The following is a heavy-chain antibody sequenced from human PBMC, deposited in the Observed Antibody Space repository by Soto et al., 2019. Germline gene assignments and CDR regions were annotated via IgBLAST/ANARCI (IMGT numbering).Heavy chain of an antibody. CDR2: IKQDGSEK. D-gene: IGHD3-22*01. CDR1: GFTFSSYW. V-gene: IGHV3-7*04. Sequence: EVQLVESGGDLVQPGGSLRLSCAASGFTFSSYWMSWVRQAPGKGLEWVANIKQDGSEKYYVDSVKGRFTISRDNAKNSLYLQMNSLRAEDTAVYYCARDWSVPNLYDSSGYSTLLDYWGQGALVTVSS. CDR3: ARDWSVPNLYDSSGYSTLLDY. J-gene: IGHJ4*02.